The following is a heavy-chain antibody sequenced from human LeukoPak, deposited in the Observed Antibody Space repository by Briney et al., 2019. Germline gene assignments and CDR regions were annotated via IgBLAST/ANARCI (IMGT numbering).Heavy chain of an antibody. J-gene: IGHJ5*02. Sequence: SETLSLTCTVSGASISRYYWNWIRQPAGKGLEWIGRVYTSGSTDYNPSLKSRVTMSVDTSKNQFPLRLDSVTAADTAVYYCARDPDSNYWFDPWGQGTLVTVSS. CDR2: VYTSGST. D-gene: IGHD1-1*01. CDR1: GASISRYY. V-gene: IGHV4-4*07. CDR3: ARDPDSNYWFDP.